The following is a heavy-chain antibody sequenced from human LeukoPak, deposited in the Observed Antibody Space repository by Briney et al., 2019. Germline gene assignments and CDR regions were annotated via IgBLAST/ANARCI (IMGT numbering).Heavy chain of an antibody. D-gene: IGHD3-3*01. V-gene: IGHV4-59*12. J-gene: IGHJ6*03. CDR2: IYYSGST. CDR1: GGSISSYY. CDR3: AREGEYDFWSGYSSTHYYMDV. Sequence: SETLSLTCTVSGGSISSYYWSWIRQPPGKGLEWIGYIYYSGSTNYNPSLKSRVTISVDTSKNQFSLKLSSVTAADTAVYYCAREGEYDFWSGYSSTHYYMDVWGKGTTVTVPS.